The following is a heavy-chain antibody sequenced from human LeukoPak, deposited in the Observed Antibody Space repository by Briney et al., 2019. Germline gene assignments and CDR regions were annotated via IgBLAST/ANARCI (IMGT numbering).Heavy chain of an antibody. CDR2: ISTNGGST. V-gene: IGHV3-64D*06. CDR1: GFTFSSCA. J-gene: IGHJ4*02. Sequence: PGGSLRLSCSASGFTFSSCAMHWVRQAPGKGLEYVSLISTNGGSTSYADSVKGRFIISRDNAKNTLYLQMSSLRTEDTAIYYCVKDQSGTSSFDYWGQGTLVPVSS. D-gene: IGHD1-7*01. CDR3: VKDQSGTSSFDY.